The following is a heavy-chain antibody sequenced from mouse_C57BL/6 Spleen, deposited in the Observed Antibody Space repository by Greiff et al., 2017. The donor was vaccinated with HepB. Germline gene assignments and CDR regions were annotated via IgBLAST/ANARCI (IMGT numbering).Heavy chain of an antibody. Sequence: QVQLKQPGTELVKPGASVKLSCKASGYTFTSYWMHWVKQRPGQGLEWIGNINPSNGGTNYNEKFKSKATLTVDKSSSTAYMQLSSLTSEDSAVYYCARSGVITTVVDLYFDYWGQGTTLTVSS. CDR2: INPSNGGT. J-gene: IGHJ2*01. CDR1: GYTFTSYW. CDR3: ARSGVITTVVDLYFDY. D-gene: IGHD1-1*01. V-gene: IGHV1-53*01.